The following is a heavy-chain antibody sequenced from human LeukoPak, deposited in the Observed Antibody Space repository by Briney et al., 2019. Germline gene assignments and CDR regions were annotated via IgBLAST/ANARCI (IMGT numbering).Heavy chain of an antibody. D-gene: IGHD2-15*01. CDR1: GGSVSSSTYY. CDR2: IYYSGST. Sequence: SETLSLTCTVSGGSVSSSTYYWGWIRQPPRKGLEWIGNIYYSGSTYYNPSLKSRVTISVDTSKNQFSLKLSSVTAADTAVYYCARIERQFCSGGVCYSDYWGRGTLVTVSS. CDR3: ARIERQFCSGGVCYSDY. J-gene: IGHJ4*02. V-gene: IGHV4-39*01.